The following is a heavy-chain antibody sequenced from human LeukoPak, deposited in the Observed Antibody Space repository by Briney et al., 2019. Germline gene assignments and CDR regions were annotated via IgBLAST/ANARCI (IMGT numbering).Heavy chain of an antibody. J-gene: IGHJ4*02. CDR1: RFTFNRRG. D-gene: IGHD2-21*01. Sequence: GGSLRLFCAASRFTFNRRGMHWVRQAPGKGPEWVAFIRYDGGETFYADFVKGRFTISRDNSKNTLSLQLNTLRPEDTALYYCAKDGDDCIDYWGPGTLVTVSS. V-gene: IGHV3-30*02. CDR3: AKDGDDCIDY. CDR2: IRYDGGET.